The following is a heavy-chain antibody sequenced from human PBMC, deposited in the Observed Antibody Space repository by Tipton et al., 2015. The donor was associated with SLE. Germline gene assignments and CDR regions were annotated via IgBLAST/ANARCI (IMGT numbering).Heavy chain of an antibody. V-gene: IGHV3-30-3*01. CDR2: ISHDGINK. D-gene: IGHD6-19*01. Sequence: SLRLSCAASGFTFTSYAMHWVRQAPGKGLEWVAVISHDGINKYYADSVKGRFTNSRDNSKNTLYLQMNSLRADDTAVYYCARDPLATLAVAATTGAFDIWGQGTMVTVSS. CDR1: GFTFTSYA. J-gene: IGHJ3*02. CDR3: ARDPLATLAVAATTGAFDI.